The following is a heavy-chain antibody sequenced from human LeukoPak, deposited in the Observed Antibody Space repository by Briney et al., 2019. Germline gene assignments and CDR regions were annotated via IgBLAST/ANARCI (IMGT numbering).Heavy chain of an antibody. V-gene: IGHV1-24*01. CDR3: AADRNWGKGYYFDY. CDR1: GYTLTELP. D-gene: IGHD7-27*01. Sequence: ASVKVCCKVSGYTLTELPMHWVRQAPGKGLEWMGGFDPEDGETIYAQRFQGRVTMTEDTSTDTAYMELSSLGSEDTAVYYCAADRNWGKGYYFDYWGQGTLVTVSS. CDR2: FDPEDGET. J-gene: IGHJ4*02.